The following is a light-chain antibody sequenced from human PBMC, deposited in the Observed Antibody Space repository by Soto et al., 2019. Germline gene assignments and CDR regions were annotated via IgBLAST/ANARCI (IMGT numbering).Light chain of an antibody. Sequence: SYELTQPPSVSVAPGQTARITCGGTNIGTKSVHWYQQKPGQAPVLVVFDDSDRPSGIPERFSGSNSGNTATLTISRVEAGDEADYYCQVWDSSTDQNVVFGGGTQLTVL. CDR2: DDS. CDR3: QVWDSSTDQNVV. V-gene: IGLV3-21*02. J-gene: IGLJ2*01. CDR1: NIGTKS.